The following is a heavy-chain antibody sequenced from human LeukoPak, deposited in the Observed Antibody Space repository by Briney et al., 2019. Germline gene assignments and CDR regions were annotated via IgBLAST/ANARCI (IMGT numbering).Heavy chain of an antibody. CDR1: GFTVSSNY. D-gene: IGHD3-22*01. CDR2: IYSGGST. Sequence: GGSLRLSCAASGFTVSSNYMSWVRQAPGKGLEWVSVIYSGGSTYYADSVRGRFTISGDNSKNTLYLQMNSLGAEDTAVYYCARVSYYDSSGYYFLSYVDYWGQGTLVTVSS. CDR3: ARVSYYDSSGYYFLSYVDY. J-gene: IGHJ4*02. V-gene: IGHV3-53*01.